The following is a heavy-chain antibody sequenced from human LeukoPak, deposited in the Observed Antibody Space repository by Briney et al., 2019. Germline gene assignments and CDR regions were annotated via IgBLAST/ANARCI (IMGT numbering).Heavy chain of an antibody. V-gene: IGHV1-69*04. CDR3: ARMEASYYDFWSGYGYFDY. CDR1: GGTFSSYA. Sequence: ASVKVSCKASGGTFSSYAISWVRQAPGHGLEWMGRIIPILGIANYAQKFQGRVTITADKSTSTAYMELSSLRSEDTAVYYCARMEASYYDFWSGYGYFDYWGQGTLVTVSS. J-gene: IGHJ4*02. D-gene: IGHD3-3*01. CDR2: IIPILGIA.